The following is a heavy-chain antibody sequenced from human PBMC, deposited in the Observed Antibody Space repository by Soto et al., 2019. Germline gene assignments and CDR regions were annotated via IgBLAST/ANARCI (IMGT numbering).Heavy chain of an antibody. CDR2: INPSGGST. J-gene: IGHJ3*02. D-gene: IGHD3-22*01. Sequence: GASVKVSCKASGYTFTSYYMHWVRQAPGQGLEWMGIINPSGGSTSYAQKFQGRVTMTRDTSTSTVYMELSSLRSEDTAVYYCARRGRADYYDSSPEGAFDIWGQGTMVTVSS. CDR3: ARRGRADYYDSSPEGAFDI. CDR1: GYTFTSYY. V-gene: IGHV1-46*01.